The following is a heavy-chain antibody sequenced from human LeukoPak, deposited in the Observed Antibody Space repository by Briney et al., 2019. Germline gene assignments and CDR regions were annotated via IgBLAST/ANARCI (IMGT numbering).Heavy chain of an antibody. Sequence: SETLSLTCTVSRGSITPHYWSWVRQPAGKGLDWIGRISPTGSTNYNPSLNSRVTMSVHTSKNQLSLTLNSVPAADTAVYYCAREVEMATQFDYWGQGTLVTVSS. CDR2: ISPTGST. V-gene: IGHV4-4*07. CDR3: AREVEMATQFDY. D-gene: IGHD5-24*01. J-gene: IGHJ4*02. CDR1: RGSITPHY.